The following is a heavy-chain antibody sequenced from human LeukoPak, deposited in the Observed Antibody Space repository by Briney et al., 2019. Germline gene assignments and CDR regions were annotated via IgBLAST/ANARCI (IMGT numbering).Heavy chain of an antibody. CDR3: ARGGSPPEALGDAFDI. J-gene: IGHJ3*02. D-gene: IGHD1-26*01. CDR2: ISSDGSST. CDR1: GFTFSSYW. Sequence: GGSLRLSCAASGFTFSSYWMHWVRQAPGKGLVRISRISSDGSSTIYADSVKGRFTISRDNAKNTLYLQMNSLRAEDTAVYYCARGGSPPEALGDAFDIWGQGTMVTVSS. V-gene: IGHV3-74*01.